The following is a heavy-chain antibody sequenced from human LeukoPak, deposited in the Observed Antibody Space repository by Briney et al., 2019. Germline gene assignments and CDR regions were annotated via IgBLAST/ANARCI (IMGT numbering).Heavy chain of an antibody. CDR3: ATIKRGSIFGYFDF. Sequence: SETLPLTCTVSGGSISSHYWSWIRQPPGKGPEWIAYLFDSVNTKDNPSLQSRLTLSADTSKNQFSLRLSSVTAADTAVYYCATIKRGSIFGYFDFWGQGIKVTVSS. D-gene: IGHD5-18*01. V-gene: IGHV4-59*11. CDR2: LFDSVNT. J-gene: IGHJ4*02. CDR1: GGSISSHY.